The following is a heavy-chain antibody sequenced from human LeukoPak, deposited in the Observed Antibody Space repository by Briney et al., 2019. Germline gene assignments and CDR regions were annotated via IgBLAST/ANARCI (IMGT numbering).Heavy chain of an antibody. CDR3: AAVVPAASSYENWFDP. CDR1: GGSISSSSYY. V-gene: IGHV4-39*07. J-gene: IGHJ5*02. CDR2: IYYSGST. Sequence: SETLSLTCTVSGGSISSSSYYWGWIRRPPGRGLEWIGSIYYSGSTYYNPSLKSRVTISVDTSKNQFSLKLSSVTAADTAVYYCAAVVPAASSYENWFDPWGQGTLVTVSS. D-gene: IGHD2-2*01.